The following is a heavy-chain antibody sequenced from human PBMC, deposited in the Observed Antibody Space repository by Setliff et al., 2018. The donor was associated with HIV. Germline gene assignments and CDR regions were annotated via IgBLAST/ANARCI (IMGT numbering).Heavy chain of an antibody. Sequence: LRLSCAASGLLFTNAWMSWVRQAPGKGLEWVGRIKTKTDGGTTDYAAPVKGGFTISRDDSKKMLYLQMNSLKTEDTAVYYCTTRGTWDYRDYFDYWGQGTLVTVSS. CDR2: IKTKTDGGTT. V-gene: IGHV3-15*01. D-gene: IGHD1-26*01. CDR1: GLLFTNAW. J-gene: IGHJ4*02. CDR3: TTRGTWDYRDYFDY.